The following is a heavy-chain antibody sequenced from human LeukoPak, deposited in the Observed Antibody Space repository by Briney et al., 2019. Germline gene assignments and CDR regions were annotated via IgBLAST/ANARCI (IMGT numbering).Heavy chain of an antibody. J-gene: IGHJ4*02. CDR2: ISSGGGST. CDR1: GFTFSSYE. V-gene: IGHV3-48*03. Sequence: PGGSLRLSCAASGFTFSSYEMNWVRQAPGKGLEWLSYISSGGGSTYYADSVRGRFTISRDNAKYSLYLQMNSLRAEDTAVYYCARALVRFRFDYWGQETLVTVSS. CDR3: ARALVRFRFDY. D-gene: IGHD3-3*01.